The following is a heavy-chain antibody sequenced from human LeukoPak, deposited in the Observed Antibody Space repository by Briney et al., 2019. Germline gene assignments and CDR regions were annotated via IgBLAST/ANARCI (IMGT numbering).Heavy chain of an antibody. V-gene: IGHV1-69*13. Sequence: SVKVSCKASGGTLSSYTITWVRQAPGQGLEWMGGIIPISGTADYAQKFQGRVTITADESTSTAYMELSSLRSEDTAVYYCAIPGVSDYWGQGTLVTVSS. CDR3: AIPGVSDY. J-gene: IGHJ4*02. CDR2: IIPISGTA. CDR1: GGTLSSYT.